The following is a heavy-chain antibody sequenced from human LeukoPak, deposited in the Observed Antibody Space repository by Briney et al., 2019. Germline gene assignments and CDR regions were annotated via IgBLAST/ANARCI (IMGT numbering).Heavy chain of an antibody. Sequence: GGSLRLSCAASGFTFSSYAMSWVRQAPGKGLEWVSAIGGSGGSTYYADSVKGRFTISRDNSKNTLYLQMNSLRAEDTAVYYCAKDDSSGYMFDYWGQGTLVTVSS. D-gene: IGHD3-22*01. J-gene: IGHJ4*02. V-gene: IGHV3-23*01. CDR1: GFTFSSYA. CDR2: IGGSGGST. CDR3: AKDDSSGYMFDY.